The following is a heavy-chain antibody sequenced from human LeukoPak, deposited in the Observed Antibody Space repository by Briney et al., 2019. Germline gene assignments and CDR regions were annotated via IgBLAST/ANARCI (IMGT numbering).Heavy chain of an antibody. J-gene: IGHJ4*02. D-gene: IGHD2-21*01. CDR2: ISYSGST. CDR1: GGSISRYY. Sequence: SETLSLTCTVSGGSISRYYWSWIRQPPGKGLEWIGNISYSGSTKYNPSLMSRVTISVDTSKNQFSLKLSSATAADAAVYYCARLDFYHFDYWGQGTVVTVSS. CDR3: ARLDFYHFDY. V-gene: IGHV4-59*01.